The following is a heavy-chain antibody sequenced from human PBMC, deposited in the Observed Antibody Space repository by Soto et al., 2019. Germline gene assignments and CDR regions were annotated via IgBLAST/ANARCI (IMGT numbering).Heavy chain of an antibody. V-gene: IGHV4-59*08. Sequence: PSETLSLTCSVSGSPISSYYWGWFRLPPGQGLQWVGYIYYTGTTTYNPSLKSRVTISVDTSKNQFSLKVTSVTADDTAVYYCARSYYDSTGFAVDPWGQGTLVTVSS. J-gene: IGHJ5*02. CDR2: IYYTGTT. CDR1: GSPISSYY. D-gene: IGHD3-22*01. CDR3: ARSYYDSTGFAVDP.